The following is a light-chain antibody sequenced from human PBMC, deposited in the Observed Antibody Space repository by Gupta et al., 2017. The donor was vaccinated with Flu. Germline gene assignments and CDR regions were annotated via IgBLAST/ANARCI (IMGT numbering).Light chain of an antibody. Sequence: EIVLTQSPATLSLSPGERATLSCRASQSVSSYLAWYQQKPGQAPRLLIYDASNRATGIPARFSGSGSGTAFTLTISSLEPEDFAVYYCQQRSTWPWTFGQGTKVEIK. CDR1: QSVSSY. CDR2: DAS. V-gene: IGKV3-11*01. J-gene: IGKJ1*01. CDR3: QQRSTWPWT.